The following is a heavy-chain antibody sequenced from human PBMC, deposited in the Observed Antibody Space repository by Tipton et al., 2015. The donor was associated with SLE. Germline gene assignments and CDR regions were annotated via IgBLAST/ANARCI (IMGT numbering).Heavy chain of an antibody. CDR1: NGSLSGYY. J-gene: IGHJ6*02. D-gene: IGHD3/OR15-3a*01. Sequence: TLSLTCTVYNGSLSGYYWSWIRQPPGKGLEWIGSVCSSGNTHSNPSLKSRVTISVDTSKNHFSLKLSSVTAADTAVYYCARGGLDYYNGLDLWGQGTTVTVSS. CDR2: VCSSGNT. V-gene: IGHV4-34*01. CDR3: ARGGLDYYNGLDL.